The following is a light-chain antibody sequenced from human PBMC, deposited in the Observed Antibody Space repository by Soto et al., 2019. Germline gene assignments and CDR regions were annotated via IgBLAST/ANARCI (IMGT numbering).Light chain of an antibody. CDR2: FGS. J-gene: IGKJ5*01. CDR1: QSLLYNNTYNY. Sequence: EIVMTQSPLTLPVTPGEPASISCRSSQSLLYNNTYNYLDWYVXKQGQSQQLXIYFGSNRAPGVPDRFSGSGSETDLTITISSLEPDDFEVYYCQQRSNWQITFGQGTRLEIK. V-gene: IGKV2-28*01. CDR3: QQRSNWQIT.